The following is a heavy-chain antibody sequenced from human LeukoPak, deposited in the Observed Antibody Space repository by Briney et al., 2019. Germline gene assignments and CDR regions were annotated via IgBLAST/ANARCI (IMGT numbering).Heavy chain of an antibody. CDR3: AKGKNTGSYLSHVDY. J-gene: IGHJ4*02. D-gene: IGHD3-10*01. CDR1: GFTFSSYE. V-gene: IGHV3-48*03. CDR2: ISSSDSTI. Sequence: GGSLRLSCAASGFTFSSYEMHWVRQAPGKGLEWVSYISSSDSTIYYADSVKGRFTISRDNAKNSLYLQMNSLRTEDTALYYCAKGKNTGSYLSHVDYWGQGTLVTVSS.